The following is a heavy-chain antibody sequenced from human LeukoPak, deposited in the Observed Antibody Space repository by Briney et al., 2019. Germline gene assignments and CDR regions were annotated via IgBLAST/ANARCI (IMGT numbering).Heavy chain of an antibody. D-gene: IGHD1-26*01. V-gene: IGHV3-21*01. J-gene: IGHJ4*02. CDR1: GFSVSSND. CDR3: ARDAVGATGLYYFDY. CDR2: ISSSSSYI. Sequence: GGSLRLSCEASGFSVSSNDMSWVRQAPGKGLEWVSSISSSSSYIYYADSVKGRFTISRDNAKNSLYLQMNSLRAEDTAVYYCARDAVGATGLYYFDYWGQGTLVTVSS.